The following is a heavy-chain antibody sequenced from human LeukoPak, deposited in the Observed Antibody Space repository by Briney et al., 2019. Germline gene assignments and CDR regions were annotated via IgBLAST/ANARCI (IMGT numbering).Heavy chain of an antibody. CDR3: ASQRDGYNVYSWFDP. D-gene: IGHD5-24*01. V-gene: IGHV1-69*06. CDR2: IIPIFGTA. CDR1: GGTFSSYA. Sequence: ASVKVSCKASGGTFSSYAISWVRQAPGQGLEWMGGIIPIFGTAHYAQKFQGRVTITADKSTSTAYMELSSLRSEDTAVYYCASQRDGYNVYSWFDPWGQGTLVTVSS. J-gene: IGHJ5*02.